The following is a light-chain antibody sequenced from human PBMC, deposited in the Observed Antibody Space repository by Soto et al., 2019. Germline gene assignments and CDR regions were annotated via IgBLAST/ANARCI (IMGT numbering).Light chain of an antibody. J-gene: IGLJ2*01. CDR2: DVN. Sequence: QSALTQPASVSGSPGQSITISCTGTSSDVGGYNYVSWYQQHPGKAPKLMIYDVNNRPSGVSNRFSGSKSGNTASLTSSGLQAEDEADYYCSSYTINRTLVFGGGTQLTVL. CDR1: SSDVGGYNY. CDR3: SSYTINRTLV. V-gene: IGLV2-14*01.